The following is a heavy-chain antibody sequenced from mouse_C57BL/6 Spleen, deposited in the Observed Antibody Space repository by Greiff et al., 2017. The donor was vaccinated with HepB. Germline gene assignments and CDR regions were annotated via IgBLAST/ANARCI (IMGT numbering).Heavy chain of an antibody. CDR1: GYTFTDYE. Sequence: QVQLQQSGAELVRPGASVTLSCKASGYTFTDYEMHWVKQTPVHGLEWIGAIDPETGGTAYNQKFKGKAILTADKSSSTAYLELRSLTSEDSAVYYCTRRYYGSSYGYWGQGTTLTVSS. V-gene: IGHV1-15*01. J-gene: IGHJ2*01. D-gene: IGHD1-1*01. CDR2: IDPETGGT. CDR3: TRRYYGSSYGY.